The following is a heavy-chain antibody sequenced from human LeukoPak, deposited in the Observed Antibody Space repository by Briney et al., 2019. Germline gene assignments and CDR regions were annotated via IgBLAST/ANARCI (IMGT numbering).Heavy chain of an antibody. CDR1: GGTFSSSS. J-gene: IGHJ6*02. CDR2: IIPIFGTA. Sequence: SVKVSCKASGGTFSSSSISWVRQAPGQGLEWMGGIIPIFGTANYAQKFQGRVTITADESTRTAYMELRSLRPDDTAVYYCARDSKWFINDYYYGMDVWGQGTTVTVSS. V-gene: IGHV1-69*13. D-gene: IGHD3-22*01. CDR3: ARDSKWFINDYYYGMDV.